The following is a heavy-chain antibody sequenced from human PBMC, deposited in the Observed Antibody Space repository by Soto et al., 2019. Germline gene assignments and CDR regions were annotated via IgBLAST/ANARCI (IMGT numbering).Heavy chain of an antibody. CDR3: ARGRRSTCDH. CDR2: TYYRSKWYN. CDR1: GDSVSSNNIA. J-gene: IGHJ4*02. V-gene: IGHV6-1*01. Sequence: SQTLSLTCAVSGDSVSSNNIAWNWLRQSPWRGLEWLGRTYYRSKWYNEYAVSVRSRITINLDTSKNQFSLQLNSVTPEDTAAYYCARGRRSTCDHWGQGGQGTVSS.